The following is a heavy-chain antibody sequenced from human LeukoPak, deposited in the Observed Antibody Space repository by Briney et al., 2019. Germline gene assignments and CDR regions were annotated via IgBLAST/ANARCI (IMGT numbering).Heavy chain of an antibody. V-gene: IGHV3-7*01. CDR3: ATLCGSTSCSGWVDY. CDR2: IKQDGSEK. Sequence: GGSLRLSCAASGFTFSSYWMNWVRQAPGKGLEWVANIKQDGSEKYYVDSVRGRFTISRDNAKNSLYLQMNSLRAEDTAVYYCATLCGSTSCSGWVDYWAREPWSPSPQ. J-gene: IGHJ4*02. CDR1: GFTFSSYW. D-gene: IGHD2-2*01.